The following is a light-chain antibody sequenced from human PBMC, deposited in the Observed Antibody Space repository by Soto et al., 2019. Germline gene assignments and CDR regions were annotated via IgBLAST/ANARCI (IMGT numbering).Light chain of an antibody. CDR2: GAS. Sequence: ELVLTQSPGTLSLSPGERATLSCRASQSVSSSYLAWYQQKPGQAPRLLIYGASSRATGIPDRFSGSGSGTDFTLTISRLEPEDFAVYYCQQYDTSGTFGQGTKVEIK. CDR1: QSVSSSY. V-gene: IGKV3-20*01. CDR3: QQYDTSGT. J-gene: IGKJ1*01.